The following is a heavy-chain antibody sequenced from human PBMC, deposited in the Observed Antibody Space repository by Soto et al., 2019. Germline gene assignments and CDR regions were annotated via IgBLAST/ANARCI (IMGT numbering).Heavy chain of an antibody. D-gene: IGHD4-17*01. Sequence: ASVKVSCKASGYTFTSYGISWVRQAPGQGLEWMGWISAYNGNTNYAQKLQGRVTMTTDTSTSTAYMELRSLRSDDTAAYYCARDMDFDYGDYDQSGRGAFDIWGQGTMVTVSS. V-gene: IGHV1-18*01. J-gene: IGHJ3*02. CDR3: ARDMDFDYGDYDQSGRGAFDI. CDR1: GYTFTSYG. CDR2: ISAYNGNT.